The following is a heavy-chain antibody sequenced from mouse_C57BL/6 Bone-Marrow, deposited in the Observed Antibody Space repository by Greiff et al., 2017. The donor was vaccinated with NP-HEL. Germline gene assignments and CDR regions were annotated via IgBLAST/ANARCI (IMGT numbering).Heavy chain of an antibody. CDR2: IDPSDSYT. V-gene: IGHV1-59*01. J-gene: IGHJ2*01. CDR1: GYTFTSYW. CDR3: ARGGGKDY. D-gene: IGHD1-1*02. Sequence: QVQLQQPGAELVRPGTSVKLSCKASGYTFTSYWMPWVKQRPGQGLEWIGVIDPSDSYTNYNQKFKGKATLTVDTSSSTAYMQLSSLTSEDSAVYYCARGGGKDYWGQGTTLTVSS.